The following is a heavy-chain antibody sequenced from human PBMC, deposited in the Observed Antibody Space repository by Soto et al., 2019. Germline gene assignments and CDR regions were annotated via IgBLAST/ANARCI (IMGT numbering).Heavy chain of an antibody. CDR2: ISGSGGST. J-gene: IGHJ4*02. Sequence: PGGSLRLSCAASGFTFDDYGMSWVRQAPGKGLEWVSVISGSGGSTYYADSVKGRFTISRDNSKNMLYLQMNSLRAEDTAVYYCAKVRADYYDSSGPSDYWGQGTLVTVSS. CDR3: AKVRADYYDSSGPSDY. CDR1: GFTFDDYG. V-gene: IGHV3-23*01. D-gene: IGHD3-22*01.